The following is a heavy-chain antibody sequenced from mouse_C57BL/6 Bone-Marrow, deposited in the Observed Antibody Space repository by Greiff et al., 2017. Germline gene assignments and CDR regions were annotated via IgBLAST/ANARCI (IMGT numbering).Heavy chain of an antibody. V-gene: IGHV1-55*01. Sequence: QVQLQQPGAELVKPGASVKMSCKASGYTFTSYWITWVKQRPGQGLEWIGDIYPGSGSTNYNEKFKSKATLTVDTSSSTAYMQLSSLTSEDSAVYYCANRELDRYYAMGYWGQGTSVTVSS. D-gene: IGHD4-1*01. CDR2: IYPGSGST. CDR1: GYTFTSYW. CDR3: ANRELDRYYAMGY. J-gene: IGHJ4*01.